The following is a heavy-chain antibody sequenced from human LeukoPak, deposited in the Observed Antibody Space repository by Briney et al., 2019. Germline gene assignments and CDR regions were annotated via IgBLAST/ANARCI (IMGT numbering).Heavy chain of an antibody. J-gene: IGHJ3*02. CDR2: IYPSDSDT. Sequence: GESLKISRKGSGYSFTSYWIGWVRQMPGKGLEWMGIIYPSDSDTRYSPSFQGQVTISADKSISTAYLQWSSLRASDTAMYYCARPETTGAFDIWGQGTMVTVSS. D-gene: IGHD1/OR15-1a*01. V-gene: IGHV5-51*01. CDR3: ARPETTGAFDI. CDR1: GYSFTSYW.